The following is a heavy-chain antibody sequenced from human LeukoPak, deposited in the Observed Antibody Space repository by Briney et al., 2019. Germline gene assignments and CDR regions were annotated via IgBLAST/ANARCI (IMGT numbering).Heavy chain of an antibody. D-gene: IGHD6-6*01. V-gene: IGHV3-74*01. J-gene: IGHJ1*01. CDR2: IKSDGITT. CDR1: GFTFRNYW. Sequence: QPGGSLRLSCAASGFTFRNYWMHWVRQAPGKGLMWVSRIKSDGITTYYADSVRGRFTISRDNSKNTLYLQMNSLRAEDTAVYYCAASDYFHPWGQGTLVTVSS. CDR3: AASDYFHP.